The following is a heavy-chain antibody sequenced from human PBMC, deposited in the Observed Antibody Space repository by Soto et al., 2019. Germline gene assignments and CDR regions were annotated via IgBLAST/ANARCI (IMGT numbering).Heavy chain of an antibody. J-gene: IGHJ6*02. V-gene: IGHV5-51*01. D-gene: IGHD3-10*01. CDR3: ARGPPYSGSSLVPGDYFYVMDA. CDR1: GYKFSSYW. CDR2: IYPGDSDT. Sequence: LGESLKISCKGFGYKFSSYWIAWVRQRPGQGREWMGIIYPGDSDTRFRPSIQGQLTISADKSISTAYLQWSSLQASDTAMYYCARGPPYSGSSLVPGDYFYVMDAWGQGTTVTVSS.